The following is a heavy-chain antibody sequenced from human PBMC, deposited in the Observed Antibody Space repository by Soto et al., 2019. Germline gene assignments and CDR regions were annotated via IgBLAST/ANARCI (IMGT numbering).Heavy chain of an antibody. CDR1: GFTFTSSA. CDR2: IVVGSGNT. CDR3: AVPRGYYYYGMDV. V-gene: IGHV1-58*01. Sequence: SVKVSCKASGFTFTSSAVQWVRQARGQRLEWIGWIVVGSGNTNYAQKFQERVTITRDMSTSTAYMELSSLRSEDTAVYYCAVPRGYYYYGMDVWGQGXTVTVSS. D-gene: IGHD3-16*01. J-gene: IGHJ6*02.